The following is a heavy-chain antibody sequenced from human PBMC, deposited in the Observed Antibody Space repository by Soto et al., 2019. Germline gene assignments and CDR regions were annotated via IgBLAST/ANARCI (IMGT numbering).Heavy chain of an antibody. CDR1: GGTFSNYP. D-gene: IGHD1-1*01. J-gene: IGHJ4*02. CDR3: ARPRTVATTKGYDY. Sequence: SVKVCCKASGGTFSNYPFTWVRQAPGQGLEWMGGIIPIFGTVTYAQKFQGRVTISAGESTSTAYMEMSSLTSEDTAVYYCARPRTVATTKGYDYWGQGTLVTVSS. V-gene: IGHV1-69*13. CDR2: IIPIFGTV.